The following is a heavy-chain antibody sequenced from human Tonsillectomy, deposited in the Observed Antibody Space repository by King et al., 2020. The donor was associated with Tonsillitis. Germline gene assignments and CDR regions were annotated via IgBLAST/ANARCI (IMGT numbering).Heavy chain of an antibody. V-gene: IGHV3-30*18. CDR2: ISYDGGNK. Sequence: VQLVESWGGVDQPGRSLRLSCAASGFTFSSYGIHWVRQAPGKGLEWVAVISYDGGNKYYADSVKGRFTISRDSSKSTLYLKMNSLRADDTAVYYCAKCPTKFYDSSGYWFGNWYFDLWGRGTLVTVSS. D-gene: IGHD3-22*01. CDR1: GFTFSSYG. CDR3: AKCPTKFYDSSGYWFGNWYFDL. J-gene: IGHJ2*01.